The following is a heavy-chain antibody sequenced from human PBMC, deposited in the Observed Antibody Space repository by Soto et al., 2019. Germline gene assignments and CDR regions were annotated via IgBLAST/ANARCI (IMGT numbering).Heavy chain of an antibody. CDR1: GGSVSSSNW. D-gene: IGHD2-21*02. CDR2: IYHSRSA. V-gene: IGHV4-4*02. J-gene: IGHJ3*02. Sequence: QVQLEESGPGLVKPSGTLSLTCAVSGGSVSSSNWWSWVRQSPGKGLEWMGEIYHSRSAHYNPSPKSRATISLDKSKNQFSLRLTSVTAADTAGYYCARVPGVVVSADDAFDIWGPGTRVIVSS. CDR3: ARVPGVVVSADDAFDI.